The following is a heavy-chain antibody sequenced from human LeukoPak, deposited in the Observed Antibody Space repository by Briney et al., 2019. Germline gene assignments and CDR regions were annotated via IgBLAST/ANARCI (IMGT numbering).Heavy chain of an antibody. CDR3: ARQKRIITMVRGSRYYYMDV. CDR2: MSYSGST. J-gene: IGHJ6*03. CDR1: GGSSSSYY. V-gene: IGHV4-59*08. D-gene: IGHD3-10*01. Sequence: PSETLSLTCTVSGGSSSSYYWSWIRQPPGKGLEWIGYMSYSGSTNYNPSLKSRVTISVDTSKNQFSLKLSSVTAADTAVYYCARQKRIITMVRGSRYYYMDVWGKGTTVTISS.